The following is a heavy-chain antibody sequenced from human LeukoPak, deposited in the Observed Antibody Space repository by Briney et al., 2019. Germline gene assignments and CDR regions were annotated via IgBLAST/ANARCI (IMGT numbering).Heavy chain of an antibody. CDR3: ARGFPSSSGWYYGMDV. Sequence: ASVTVSCKASGYTFTSYGIRWVRQAPGQGLEWMGWISAYNGNTNYAQKLQGRVTMTTDTSTSTAYMELRSLRSDDTAVYYCARGFPSSSGWYYGMDVWGQGTTVTVSS. CDR1: GYTFTSYG. J-gene: IGHJ6*02. CDR2: ISAYNGNT. V-gene: IGHV1-18*01. D-gene: IGHD6-6*01.